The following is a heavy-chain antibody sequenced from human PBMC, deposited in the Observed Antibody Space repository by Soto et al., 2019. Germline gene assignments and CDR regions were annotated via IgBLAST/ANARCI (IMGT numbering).Heavy chain of an antibody. CDR2: IIPIFGTA. D-gene: IGHD2-2*02. Sequence: SVKVSCKASGGTFSSYAISWVRQAPGQGLEWMGGIIPIFGTANYAQKFQGRVTITADESTSTAYMELSSLRFEDTAVYYCARDRGVVPAAIGSQSMDVWGQGTTVTVSS. V-gene: IGHV1-69*13. J-gene: IGHJ6*02. CDR3: ARDRGVVPAAIGSQSMDV. CDR1: GGTFSSYA.